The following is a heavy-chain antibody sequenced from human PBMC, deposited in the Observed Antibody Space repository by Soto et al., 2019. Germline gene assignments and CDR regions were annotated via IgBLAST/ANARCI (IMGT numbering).Heavy chain of an antibody. Sequence: GGSLRLSCAASGFTFSSYGMHWVRQAPGKGLEWVAVISYDGSNKYYADSVKGRFTISRDNSKNTLYLQMNSLRAEDTAVYYCAKDGITMIVVVNYFDYWGQGTTVTVSS. J-gene: IGHJ4*02. D-gene: IGHD3-22*01. CDR1: GFTFSSYG. CDR2: ISYDGSNK. V-gene: IGHV3-30*18. CDR3: AKDGITMIVVVNYFDY.